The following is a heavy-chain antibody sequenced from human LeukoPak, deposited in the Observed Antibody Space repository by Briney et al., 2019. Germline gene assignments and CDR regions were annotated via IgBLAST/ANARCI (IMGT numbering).Heavy chain of an antibody. CDR1: GFNFSDNY. J-gene: IGHJ5*02. V-gene: IGHV3-11*01. Sequence: GGSLRPSCAASGFNFSDNYMSWIRQTPGKGLEWVSYISNRGYSTYYADSVKGRFTISRDNAQNSLFLQMNSLRDEDTAVYYCARGKRRFDAWGQGTVVTVSS. CDR3: ARGKRRFDA. CDR2: ISNRGYST.